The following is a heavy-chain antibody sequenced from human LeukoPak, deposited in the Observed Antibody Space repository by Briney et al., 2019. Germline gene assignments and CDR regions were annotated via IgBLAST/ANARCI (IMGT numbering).Heavy chain of an antibody. CDR2: ISSSSSYI. D-gene: IGHD3-22*01. Sequence: PGGSLRLSCAASGFTFSSYSMNWVRQAPGKGPEWVSSISSSSSYIYYADSVKGRFTISRDNAKNSLYLQMNSLRAEDTAVYYCARDRGYYDSSVVSQFDYWGQGTLVTVSS. CDR1: GFTFSSYS. V-gene: IGHV3-21*01. J-gene: IGHJ4*02. CDR3: ARDRGYYDSSVVSQFDY.